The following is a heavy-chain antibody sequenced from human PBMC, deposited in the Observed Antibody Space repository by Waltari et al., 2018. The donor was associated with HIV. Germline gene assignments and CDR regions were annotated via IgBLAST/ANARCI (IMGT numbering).Heavy chain of an antibody. Sequence: QAPGKGLEWVSVIYSGGSTYYADSVKGRFTISRDNSKNTLYLQMNSLRAEDTAVYYCARGFGCGGDCYYFDYWGQGTLVTVSS. CDR3: ARGFGCGGDCYYFDY. V-gene: IGHV3-53*01. J-gene: IGHJ4*02. CDR2: IYSGGST. D-gene: IGHD2-21*02.